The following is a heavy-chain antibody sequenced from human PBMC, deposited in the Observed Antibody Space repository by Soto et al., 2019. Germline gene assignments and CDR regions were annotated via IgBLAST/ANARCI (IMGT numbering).Heavy chain of an antibody. CDR2: IWGSGDRT. CDR1: GFAFRTYA. V-gene: IGHV3-23*01. CDR3: AKTGRYCGGDCSRYFYGMDV. D-gene: IGHD2-21*02. J-gene: IGHJ6*02. Sequence: PRGSLRLSCAASGFAFRTYAMAWDRQAPGKGLEWVSGIWGSGDRTFYADSVKGRLTISRDNSRNTLYLQMYSLTAEDTALYYCAKTGRYCGGDCSRYFYGMDVWGQGTTVTVSS.